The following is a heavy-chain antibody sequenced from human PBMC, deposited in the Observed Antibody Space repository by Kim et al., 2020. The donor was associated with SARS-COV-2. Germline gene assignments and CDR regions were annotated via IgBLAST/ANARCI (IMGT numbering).Heavy chain of an antibody. D-gene: IGHD6-19*01. CDR1: GGTFSSYA. J-gene: IGHJ4*02. Sequence: SVKVSCKASGGTFSSYAISWVRQAPGQGLEWMGGIIPIFGTANYAQKFQGRVTITADESTSTAYMELSSLGSEDTAVYYCACLPPGYSSGWSPHWGQGTLVTVSS. V-gene: IGHV1-69*13. CDR3: ACLPPGYSSGWSPH. CDR2: IIPIFGTA.